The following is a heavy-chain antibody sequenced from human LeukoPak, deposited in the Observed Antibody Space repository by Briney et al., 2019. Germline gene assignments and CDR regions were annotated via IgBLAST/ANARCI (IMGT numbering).Heavy chain of an antibody. V-gene: IGHV3-72*01. D-gene: IGHD4-17*01. CDR1: GFTFSDHY. CDR2: IRNKANSYTT. J-gene: IGHJ4*02. Sequence: PGGSLRLSCAASGFTFSDHYMDWVRQAPGQGLEWVGRIRNKANSYTTEYAASVKGRFTISRDDSKNSLYLQMNSLKTEDTAVYYCARGRVTTLYYFDYWGQGTLVTVSS. CDR3: ARGRVTTLYYFDY.